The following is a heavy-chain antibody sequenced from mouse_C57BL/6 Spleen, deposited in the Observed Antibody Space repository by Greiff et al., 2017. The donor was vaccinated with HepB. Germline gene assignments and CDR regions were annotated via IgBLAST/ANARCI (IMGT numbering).Heavy chain of an antibody. D-gene: IGHD2-1*01. CDR3: ARGDGNYWYVDV. Sequence: EVKLMESGAELVKPGASVKLSCTASGFNIKDYYMHWVKQRTEQGLEWIGRIDPEDGETKYAPKFQGKATITADTSSNTAYLQLSSLTSEDTAVYYWARGDGNYWYVDVWGTGTTVTVSS. CDR2: IDPEDGET. V-gene: IGHV14-2*01. CDR1: GFNIKDYY. J-gene: IGHJ1*03.